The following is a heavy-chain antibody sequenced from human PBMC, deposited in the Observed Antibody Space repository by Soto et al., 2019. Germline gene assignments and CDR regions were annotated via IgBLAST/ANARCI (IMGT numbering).Heavy chain of an antibody. J-gene: IGHJ3*02. CDR3: ASTTYGSGSYAWSHVAFDI. CDR2: IYYSGST. D-gene: IGHD3-10*01. Sequence: SETLSLTCTVSGGSISSYYWSWIRQPPGKGLEWIGYIYYSGSTNYNPSLKSRVTISVDTSKNQFSLKLSSVTAADTAVYYCASTTYGSGSYAWSHVAFDIWGQGTMVTV. V-gene: IGHV4-59*01. CDR1: GGSISSYY.